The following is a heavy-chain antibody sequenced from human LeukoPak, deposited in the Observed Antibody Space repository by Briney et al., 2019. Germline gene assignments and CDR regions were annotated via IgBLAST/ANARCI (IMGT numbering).Heavy chain of an antibody. CDR2: IKSKTDGGTT. D-gene: IGHD3-9*01. V-gene: IGHV3-15*01. Sequence: GGSLRLSCAVSEFTFTDYYMSWVRQAPGKGLEWVGRIKSKTDGGTTDYAASVKGRFTVSRDDSKNTLYLQMNSLKTQDTAVYYCTTDPLLQYFDWPPDWGQGTLVTVSS. CDR1: EFTFTDYY. CDR3: TTDPLLQYFDWPPD. J-gene: IGHJ4*02.